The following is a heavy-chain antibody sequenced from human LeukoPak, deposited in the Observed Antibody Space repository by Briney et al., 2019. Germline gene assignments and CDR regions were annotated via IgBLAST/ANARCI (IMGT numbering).Heavy chain of an antibody. V-gene: IGHV3-74*01. CDR1: GLTFSSHW. CDR3: ARDLVSGDYYYGMDV. J-gene: IGHJ6*02. CDR2: ITNDGSST. D-gene: IGHD2-15*01. Sequence: GGSLRLSCAASGLTFSSHWMHWVRQAPGKGLVWVSRITNDGSSTTYADSVKGRFTISRDNAKNSLYLQMNSLRAEDTAVYYCARDLVSGDYYYGMDVWGQGTTVTVSS.